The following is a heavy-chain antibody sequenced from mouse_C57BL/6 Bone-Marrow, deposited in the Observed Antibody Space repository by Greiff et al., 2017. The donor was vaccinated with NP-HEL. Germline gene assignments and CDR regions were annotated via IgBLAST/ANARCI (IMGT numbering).Heavy chain of an antibody. CDR2: IFPGSGST. V-gene: IGHV1-56*01. Sequence: VQLVESGPELVRPGASVKISCKASGYTFTSYWMQWVRQRPGQGLEWIGEIFPGSGSTYYNEKFKGKATLTVDTSSSTAYMQLSSLTSEDSAVYVCARAYDDAFDYWGQGTTLTVSS. D-gene: IGHD2-4*01. CDR3: ARAYDDAFDY. J-gene: IGHJ2*01. CDR1: GYTFTSYW.